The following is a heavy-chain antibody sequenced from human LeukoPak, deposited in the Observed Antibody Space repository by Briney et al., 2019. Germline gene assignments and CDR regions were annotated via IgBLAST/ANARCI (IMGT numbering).Heavy chain of an antibody. CDR3: SVVVAATSRTVPFDY. V-gene: IGHV3-30*02. CDR1: GFTFSSYG. J-gene: IGHJ4*02. CDR2: IRYDGSNK. D-gene: IGHD2-15*01. Sequence: GGSLRLSCAASGFTFSSYGMHWVRQAPGKGLEWVAFIRYDGSNKYYADSVKGRFTISRDNSKNTLYLQMNSLRAEDTAVYYCSVVVAATSRTVPFDYWGQGTLFTVSS.